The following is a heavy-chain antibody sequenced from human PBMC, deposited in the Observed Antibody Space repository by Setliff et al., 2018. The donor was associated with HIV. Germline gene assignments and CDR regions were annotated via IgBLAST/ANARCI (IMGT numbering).Heavy chain of an antibody. Sequence: ETLSLTCSVSGFSISSDYYWNWVRQPPGQGLEWIGSIYHSGKTYSNPSLKSRVTVSVDTSMNQFSLNLNSVTATDTAVYYCAGLRGGALRWYFDLWGRGTLVTVSS. CDR1: GFSISSDYY. V-gene: IGHV4-38-2*02. D-gene: IGHD1-26*01. J-gene: IGHJ2*01. CDR3: AGLRGGALRWYFDL. CDR2: IYHSGKT.